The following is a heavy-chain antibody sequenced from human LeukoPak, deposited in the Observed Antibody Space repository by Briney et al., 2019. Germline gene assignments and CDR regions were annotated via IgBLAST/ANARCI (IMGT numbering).Heavy chain of an antibody. CDR2: ISSSGSTI. J-gene: IGHJ6*03. V-gene: IGHV3-11*01. D-gene: IGHD2-2*01. CDR3: ARDKEDIVVVPAARQHYYYYYMDV. Sequence: RGSLRLSCAASGFTFRDYYMSWIRQAPGKGLEWVSYISSSGSTIYYADSVKGRFTISRDNAKNSLYLQMNSLRAEDTAVYYCARDKEDIVVVPAARQHYYYYYMDVWGKGTTVTVSS. CDR1: GFTFRDYY.